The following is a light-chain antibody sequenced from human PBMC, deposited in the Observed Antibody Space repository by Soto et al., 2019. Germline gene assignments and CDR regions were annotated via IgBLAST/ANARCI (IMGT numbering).Light chain of an antibody. J-gene: IGLJ2*01. V-gene: IGLV3-1*01. CDR1: TLGERY. CDR2: QDT. CDR3: QAWDRTAPVV. Sequence: SYDLTQPPSVSVSPGQTATITCSGDTLGERYVCWYQQKPGQSPVLVLYQDTKRPSGIPERFSGSNSGNTAALTISGTQAMDEADYYCQAWDRTAPVVFGGGTKLTVL.